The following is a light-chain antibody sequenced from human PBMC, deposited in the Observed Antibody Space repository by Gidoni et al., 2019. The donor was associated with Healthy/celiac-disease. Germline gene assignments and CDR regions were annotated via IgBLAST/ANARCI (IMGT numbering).Light chain of an antibody. Sequence: EIVITPSPATLSVSPGERATLSCRASQSVSSNLAWYQQKPGQAPRLLIYGASTRATGIPARFSGSGSGTEFTLTISSLQSEDFAVYYCQQYNNWPPAYTFGQGTKLEIK. CDR3: QQYNNWPPAYT. V-gene: IGKV3-15*01. CDR2: GAS. J-gene: IGKJ2*01. CDR1: QSVSSN.